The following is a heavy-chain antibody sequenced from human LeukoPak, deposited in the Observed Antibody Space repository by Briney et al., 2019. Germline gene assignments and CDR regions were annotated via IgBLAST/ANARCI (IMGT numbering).Heavy chain of an antibody. CDR3: ARERATTVSIGY. D-gene: IGHD4-17*01. CDR1: GVSISSSSYY. Sequence: PSETLSLTCTVSGVSISSSSYYWGWIRQPPGKGLEWIGSIYYSGSTYYNPSLKSRVTISVDTSKNQFSLKLSSVTAADTAVYYCARERATTVSIGYWGQGTLVTVSS. V-gene: IGHV4-39*02. J-gene: IGHJ4*02. CDR2: IYYSGST.